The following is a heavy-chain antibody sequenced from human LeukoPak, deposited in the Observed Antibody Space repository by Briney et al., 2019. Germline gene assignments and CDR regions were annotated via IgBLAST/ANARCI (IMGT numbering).Heavy chain of an antibody. CDR2: INPNSGGT. CDR3: ARAKWGCGGDCYSMVDY. Sequence: ASVKVSCKASGYTFTGYYMHWVRQAPGQGLEWMGRINPNSGGTNYAQKFQGRVTMTRDTSINTAYMELSRLRSDDTAVYYCARAKWGCGGDCYSMVDYWGQGTWSPSPQ. CDR1: GYTFTGYY. V-gene: IGHV1-2*06. J-gene: IGHJ4*02. D-gene: IGHD2-21*02.